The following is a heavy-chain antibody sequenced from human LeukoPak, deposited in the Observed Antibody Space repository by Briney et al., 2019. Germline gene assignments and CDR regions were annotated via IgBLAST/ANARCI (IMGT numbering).Heavy chain of an antibody. CDR2: IKQDGSEK. V-gene: IGHV3-7*03. CDR3: ARDARGSSGWNYAFDI. CDR1: GFSFSNYW. J-gene: IGHJ3*02. D-gene: IGHD6-19*01. Sequence: LGGSLRLSCAASGFSFSNYWMSWVRQAPVKGLEWVASIKQDGSEKHYVDSVKGRFTISKDNAKNALYLQMSSLRSEDTAVYYCARDARGSSGWNYAFDIWGQGTMVTVSS.